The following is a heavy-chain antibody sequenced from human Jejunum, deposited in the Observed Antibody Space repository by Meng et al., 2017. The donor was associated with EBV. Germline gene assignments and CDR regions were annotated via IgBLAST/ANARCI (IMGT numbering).Heavy chain of an antibody. CDR3: ARDRGVEDY. D-gene: IGHD5-24*01. J-gene: IGHJ4*02. CDR2: IHHSGST. Sequence: QVQRPEPGPGLVKPSRTLTLPCAASGGSISTYNWWRWVRQPPGKGLEYIGEIHHSGSTKYNPSLKSRVTISVDKSNTHFSLKLSSVTAADTAVYYCARDRGVEDYWGQGTLVTVSS. V-gene: IGHV4-4*02. CDR1: GGSISTYNW.